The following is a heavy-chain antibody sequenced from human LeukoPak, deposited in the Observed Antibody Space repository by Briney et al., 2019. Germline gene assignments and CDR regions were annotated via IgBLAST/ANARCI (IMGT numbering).Heavy chain of an antibody. CDR2: ISWNSGSI. D-gene: IGHD3-22*01. J-gene: IGHJ4*02. CDR3: AKGSKDSSGYYGDYFDY. V-gene: IGHV3-9*01. Sequence: GRSLRLSCAASGFTFDDYAMHWVRQAPGKGLEWVSGISWNSGSIGYADSVKGRFTISRDNAKNSLCLQMNSLRAEDTSLYYCAKGSKDSSGYYGDYFDYWGQGTLVTVSS. CDR1: GFTFDDYA.